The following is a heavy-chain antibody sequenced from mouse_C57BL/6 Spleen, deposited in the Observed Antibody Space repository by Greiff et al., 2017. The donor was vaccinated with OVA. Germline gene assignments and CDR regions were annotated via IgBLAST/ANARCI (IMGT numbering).Heavy chain of an antibody. CDR2: IDPETGGT. V-gene: IGHV1-15*01. CDR3: TRGSITTVVATNYFDY. D-gene: IGHD1-1*01. J-gene: IGHJ2*01. CDR1: GYTFTDYE. Sequence: VQLQQSGAELVRPGASVTLSCKASGYTFTDYEMHWVKQTPVHGLEWIGAIDPETGGTAYNQKFKGKAILTADNSSSTAYMELRSLTSEDSAVYYCTRGSITTVVATNYFDYWGQGTTLTVSS.